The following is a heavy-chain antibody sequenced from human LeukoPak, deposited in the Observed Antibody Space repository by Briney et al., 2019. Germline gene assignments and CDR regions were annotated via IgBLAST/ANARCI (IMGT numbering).Heavy chain of an antibody. V-gene: IGHV3-30*02. D-gene: IGHD3-10*01. J-gene: IGHJ5*02. CDR3: ARDVEGITMVRGVINYFSQGHEFDP. CDR1: GFTFNNYG. Sequence: GGSLGLSCAASGFTFNNYGMHWVRQAPGKGLEWLAFIRYDGSNTYYADSVKGRFTVSRDDSKNTLYLQMNSLRAEDTAVYYCARDVEGITMVRGVINYFSQGHEFDPWGQGTLVTVSS. CDR2: IRYDGSNT.